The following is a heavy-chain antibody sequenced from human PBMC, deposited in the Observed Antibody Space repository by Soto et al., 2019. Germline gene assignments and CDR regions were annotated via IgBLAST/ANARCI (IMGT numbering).Heavy chain of an antibody. CDR2: ISYDGSNK. Sequence: SLSLSCAASGFTFSTYGIHWVRQAPGKGLEWVAVISYDGSNKYYADSVKGRFTFSRDNSKNTLYLQVNSLRAEDTAVYYSANRGSSSWHLDDCGSGNMVTVYS. V-gene: IGHV3-30*18. CDR3: ANRGSSSWHLDD. CDR1: GFTFSTYG. J-gene: IGHJ4*02. D-gene: IGHD6-13*01.